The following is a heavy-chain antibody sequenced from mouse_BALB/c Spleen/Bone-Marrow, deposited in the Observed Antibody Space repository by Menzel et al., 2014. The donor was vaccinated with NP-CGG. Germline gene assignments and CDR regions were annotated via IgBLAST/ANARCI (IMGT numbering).Heavy chain of an antibody. CDR2: IWAGVST. CDR1: GFSLTSYG. CDR3: ARDRDYGNYGWFAY. J-gene: IGHJ3*01. Sequence: VQLQQSGPGLVAPSQSLSITCTVSGFSLTSYGVHWVRQPPGKGLEWLGVIWAGVSTNYNSALMSRLSISKDNSKSQVFLKMNSLQTDDTAMYYCARDRDYGNYGWFAYWGQGTLVTVSA. D-gene: IGHD2-1*01. V-gene: IGHV2-9*02.